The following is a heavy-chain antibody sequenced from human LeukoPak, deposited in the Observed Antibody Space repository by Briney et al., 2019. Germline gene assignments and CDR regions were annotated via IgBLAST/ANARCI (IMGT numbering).Heavy chain of an antibody. V-gene: IGHV4-39*07. D-gene: IGHD5-24*01. Sequence: SETLSLTCTVSGGSISSSSYYWGWIRQPPGKGREWIGSIYYSGSTYYNPSLKSRVTISVDTSKNQFSLKLSSVTAADTAVYYCARGEMATISFDYWGQGTLVTVSS. CDR2: IYYSGST. J-gene: IGHJ4*02. CDR1: GGSISSSSYY. CDR3: ARGEMATISFDY.